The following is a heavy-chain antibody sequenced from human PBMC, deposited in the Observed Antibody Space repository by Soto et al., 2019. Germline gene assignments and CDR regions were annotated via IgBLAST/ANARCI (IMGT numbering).Heavy chain of an antibody. D-gene: IGHD2-2*01. CDR3: ARDGVVVVPAASGDYYYYGMDV. J-gene: IGHJ6*02. CDR2: ISYDGSNK. Sequence: HPGGSLRLSCAASGFTFSSYAMHWVRQAPGKGLEWVAVISYDGSNKYYADSVKGRFTISRDNSKNTLYLQMNSLRAEDTAVYYCARDGVVVVPAASGDYYYYGMDVWGQGTTVTVSS. V-gene: IGHV3-30-3*01. CDR1: GFTFSSYA.